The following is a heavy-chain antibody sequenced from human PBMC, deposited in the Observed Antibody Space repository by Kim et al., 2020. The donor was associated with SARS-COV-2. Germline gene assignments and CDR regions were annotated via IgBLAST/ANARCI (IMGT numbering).Heavy chain of an antibody. D-gene: IGHD3-3*01. J-gene: IGHJ6*03. CDR3: ARDLHDFWRDYYSYMDV. V-gene: IGHV4-34*01. Sequence: LKSRVTVSVDTSKSQFSLKLSSVTAADTAVYYCARDLHDFWRDYYSYMDVWGKGTTVTVSS.